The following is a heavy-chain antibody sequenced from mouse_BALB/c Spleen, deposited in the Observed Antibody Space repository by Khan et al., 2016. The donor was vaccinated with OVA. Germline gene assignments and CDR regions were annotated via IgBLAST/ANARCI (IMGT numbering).Heavy chain of an antibody. Sequence: EVKLEESAGGLVQPGGSRKLSCAASAFTFSSFGMHWVRQAPEKGLEWVAYISSDSYTIYYAEIVKGRFTISRDNPRKTLCLQMTSLGSEDTAMYYCARGNWAWFAYWGQGTLVTVSA. J-gene: IGHJ3*01. CDR1: AFTFSSFG. CDR2: ISSDSYTI. D-gene: IGHD4-1*01. CDR3: ARGNWAWFAY. V-gene: IGHV5-17*02.